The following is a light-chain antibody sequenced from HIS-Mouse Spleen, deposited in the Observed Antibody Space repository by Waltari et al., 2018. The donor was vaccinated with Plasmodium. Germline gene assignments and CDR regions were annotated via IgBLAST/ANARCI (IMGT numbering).Light chain of an antibody. V-gene: IGKV1D-8*02. CDR3: QQYYSFPYT. CDR2: AAA. J-gene: IGKJ2*01. Sequence: AIWWPKSPSLFSASTEAGAPSSCRMSKGISSYLACYQQKPGKAPELLIYAAATLQSGVPSRFSGSGSGTDFTLTISCLQSEDFATYYCQQYYSFPYTFGQGTKLEIK. CDR1: KGISSY.